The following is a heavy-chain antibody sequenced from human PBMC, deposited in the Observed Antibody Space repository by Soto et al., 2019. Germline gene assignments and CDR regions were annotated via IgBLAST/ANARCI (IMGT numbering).Heavy chain of an antibody. D-gene: IGHD6-19*01. Sequence: QVQLVESGGGVVQPGRSLRLSCAASGFTLSSVGMHWVRQAPGKGLEWVGVNPYNEHTKYYGASVKGRFTISRHNPTNMVYLEMNSLRAEDTAVYYCAKEESSGYYRTADYWGQGTLVSVSS. CDR2: NPYNEHTK. V-gene: IGHV3-30*18. CDR1: GFTLSSVG. J-gene: IGHJ4*02. CDR3: AKEESSGYYRTADY.